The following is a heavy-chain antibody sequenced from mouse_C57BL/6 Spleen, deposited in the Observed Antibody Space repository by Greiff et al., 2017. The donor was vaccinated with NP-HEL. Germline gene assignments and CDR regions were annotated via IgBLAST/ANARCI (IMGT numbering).Heavy chain of an antibody. D-gene: IGHD2-4*01. V-gene: IGHV3-6*01. J-gene: IGHJ1*03. CDR2: ISYDGSN. CDR3: ARADYDGYWYFDV. CDR1: GYSITSGYY. Sequence: ESGPGLVKPSQSLSLTCSVTGYSITSGYYWNWIRQFPGNKLEWMGYISYDGSNNYNPSLKNRITITRDTSKNQFFLKLNSVTTEDTATYYCARADYDGYWYFDVWGTGTTVTVSS.